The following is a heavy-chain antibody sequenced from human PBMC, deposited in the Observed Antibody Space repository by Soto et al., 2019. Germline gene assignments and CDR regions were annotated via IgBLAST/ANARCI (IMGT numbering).Heavy chain of an antibody. Sequence: GGSLRLSCAASGFTFSSYAMSWVRQAPGKGLEWVSAISGSGGSTYYADSVKGRFTISRDNSKNTLYLQMNSLRAEDTAVYYCAKDLVRIRLDRGQYYFDYWGQGTLVTVSS. V-gene: IGHV3-23*01. CDR3: AKDLVRIRLDRGQYYFDY. D-gene: IGHD3-10*01. CDR2: ISGSGGST. CDR1: GFTFSSYA. J-gene: IGHJ4*02.